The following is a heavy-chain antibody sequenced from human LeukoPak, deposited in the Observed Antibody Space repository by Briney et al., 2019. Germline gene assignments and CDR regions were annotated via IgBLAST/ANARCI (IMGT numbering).Heavy chain of an antibody. D-gene: IGHD6-13*01. CDR2: ISSTTSYI. Sequence: GGSLRLSCAPSGSTFSTYTFYWVRQAPGKGLESVSSISSTTSYIFYADSVKGRFTISRDNAKNSLFLQMNSLRAEDTGIYYCARLNITSAGRAFDIWGQGTMVTVSS. CDR1: GSTFSTYT. J-gene: IGHJ3*02. V-gene: IGHV3-21*01. CDR3: ARLNITSAGRAFDI.